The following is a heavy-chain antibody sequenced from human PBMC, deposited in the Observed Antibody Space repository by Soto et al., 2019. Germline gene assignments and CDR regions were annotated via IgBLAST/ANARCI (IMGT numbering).Heavy chain of an antibody. D-gene: IGHD6-19*01. CDR2: INSYSGNT. Sequence: QVHLVQSGAEVKKPGASVKVSCKASGYNFTNYDVNWVHQAPGQGLEWMGWINSYSGNTDYAQKCQGRVSLTTDTSATTAYMELRSLRSDDTAVYYCARKPLAVGGLSYYGMDVWGQGTTVTVSS. J-gene: IGHJ6*02. CDR1: GYNFTNYD. V-gene: IGHV1-18*04. CDR3: ARKPLAVGGLSYYGMDV.